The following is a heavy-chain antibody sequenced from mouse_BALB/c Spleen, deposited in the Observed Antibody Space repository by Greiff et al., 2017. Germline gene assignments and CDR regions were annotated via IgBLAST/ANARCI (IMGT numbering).Heavy chain of an antibody. CDR3: AGLLSYAMDY. CDR2: ISSGSSTI. J-gene: IGHJ4*01. V-gene: IGHV5-17*02. D-gene: IGHD1-1*01. Sequence: EVKLMESGGGLVQPGGSRKLSCAASGFTFSSFGMHWVRQAPEKGLEWVAYISSGSSTIYYADTVKGRFTISRDNPKNTLFLQMTSLRSEDTAMYYCAGLLSYAMDYWGQGTSVTVSS. CDR1: GFTFSSFG.